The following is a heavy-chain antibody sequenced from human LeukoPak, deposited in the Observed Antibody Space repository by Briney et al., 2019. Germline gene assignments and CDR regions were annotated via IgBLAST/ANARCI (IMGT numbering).Heavy chain of an antibody. CDR3: ARATWIQVWGQAFDI. J-gene: IGHJ3*02. CDR2: IKQDGSEK. Sequence: GGSLRLSCAASGFTFSSYWMSWVRQAPGKGLEWVANIKQDGSEKYYVDSVKGRFTISRDNAKNSLYLQMNSLRAEDTAVYYCARATWIQVWGQAFDIWGQGTMVTVSS. D-gene: IGHD5-18*01. V-gene: IGHV3-7*01. CDR1: GFTFSSYW.